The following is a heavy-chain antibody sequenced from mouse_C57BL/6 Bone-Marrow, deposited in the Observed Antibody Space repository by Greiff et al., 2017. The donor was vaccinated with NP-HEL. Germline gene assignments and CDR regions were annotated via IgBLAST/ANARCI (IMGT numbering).Heavy chain of an antibody. J-gene: IGHJ4*01. V-gene: IGHV7-1*01. CDR3: ARDYDGYYERAMDY. CDR2: SRNKANDYTT. D-gene: IGHD2-3*01. CDR1: GFTFSDFY. Sequence: EVMLVDSGGGLVQSGRSLRLSCATSGFTFSDFYMEWVRQAPGKGLEWIAASRNKANDYTTEYSASVKGRFIVSRDTSQSILYLQMNALRAEDTAIYYCARDYDGYYERAMDYWGQGTSVTVSS.